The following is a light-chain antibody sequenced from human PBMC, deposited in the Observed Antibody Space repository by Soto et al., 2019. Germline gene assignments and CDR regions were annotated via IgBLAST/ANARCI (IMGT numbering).Light chain of an antibody. CDR1: QSIGTY. CDR3: QQRSNWPPIT. J-gene: IGKJ5*01. Sequence: EIVLTQSPATLSLSPGEGATLSCRASQSIGTYLAWYQHKPGQAPRLLIYDASNRATGIPARFSGSGSGTDFTLTISSLEPEDFAVYYCQQRSNWPPITFGQGTRLEI. CDR2: DAS. V-gene: IGKV3-11*01.